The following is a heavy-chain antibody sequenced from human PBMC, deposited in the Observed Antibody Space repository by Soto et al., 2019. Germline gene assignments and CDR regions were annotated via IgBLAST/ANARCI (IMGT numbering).Heavy chain of an antibody. V-gene: IGHV3-23*01. CDR1: GFTISTNA. D-gene: IGHD6-19*01. CDR3: AKDAVYRDGLWLMDS. J-gene: IGHJ5*02. Sequence: GGSLRLTCAASGFTISTNAMTWVRQAPGKGLECVSGVTGSGSQIYYADSVKGRFTISKDNSKNTLYPQMSSLREEDTALYYCAKDAVYRDGLWLMDSWGQGTLVTVSS. CDR2: VTGSGSQI.